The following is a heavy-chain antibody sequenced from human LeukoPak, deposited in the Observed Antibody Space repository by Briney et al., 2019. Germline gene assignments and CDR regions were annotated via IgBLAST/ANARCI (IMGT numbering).Heavy chain of an antibody. CDR2: IITYNGHT. CDR3: ARKDSSGWYHFDY. J-gene: IGHJ4*02. CDR1: GYTFTSYG. D-gene: IGHD6-19*01. Sequence: ASVKVSCKASGYTFTSYGISWVRQAPGQGLEWMGWIITYNGHTNYAQKFQGRVTMTTDTSTTTGYMEMRSLRSDDTAVYYCARKDSSGWYHFDYWGQGTLVTVS. V-gene: IGHV1-18*01.